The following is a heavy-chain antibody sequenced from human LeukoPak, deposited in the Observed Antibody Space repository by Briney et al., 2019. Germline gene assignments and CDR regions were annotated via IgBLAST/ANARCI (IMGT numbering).Heavy chain of an antibody. CDR2: IIPIFGTA. J-gene: IGHJ4*02. Sequence: SVKVSCKASGGTFSSYAISWVRQAPGQGLEWLGGIIPIFGTANYAQKFQGRVTITADESTSTAYMELSSLRSEDTAVYYCARGPLYCSSTSCLLRYWGQGTLVTVSS. V-gene: IGHV1-69*13. CDR1: GGTFSSYA. CDR3: ARGPLYCSSTSCLLRY. D-gene: IGHD2-2*01.